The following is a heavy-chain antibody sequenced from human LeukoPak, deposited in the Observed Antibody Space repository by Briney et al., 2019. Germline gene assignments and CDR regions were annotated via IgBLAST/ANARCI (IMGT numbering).Heavy chain of an antibody. CDR2: IYHSGST. CDR3: ARQSGDFDY. CDR1: GYSISSGYY. V-gene: IGHV4-38-2*01. J-gene: IGHJ4*02. D-gene: IGHD4-17*01. Sequence: PSETLSLTCAVSGYSISSGYYWGWIRQPPGKGLEWIGSIYHSGSTYYNPFLKSRVTISVDTSKNQFSLKLRSVTAADTAVYYCARQSGDFDYWGQGTLVTVSS.